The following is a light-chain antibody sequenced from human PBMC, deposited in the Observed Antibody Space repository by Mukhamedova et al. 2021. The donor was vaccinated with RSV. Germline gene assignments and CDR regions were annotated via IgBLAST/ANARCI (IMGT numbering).Light chain of an antibody. J-gene: IGKJ5*01. CDR2: DAS. Sequence: WYQRRVHGKAPRLLIYDASTLRSGVPSRFSGSGSGTDFTLTISSLQPEDFATYSCQQSYSTPSITFGQGTRLEIK. CDR3: QQSYSTPSIT. V-gene: IGKV1-39*01.